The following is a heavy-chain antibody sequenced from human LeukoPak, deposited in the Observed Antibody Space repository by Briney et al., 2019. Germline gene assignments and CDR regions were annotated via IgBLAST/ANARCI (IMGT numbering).Heavy chain of an antibody. D-gene: IGHD6-13*01. CDR3: ARPGASSSWGY. V-gene: IGHV3-21*01. CDR2: ISTTSIYI. J-gene: IGHJ4*02. CDR1: GFTFSSYS. Sequence: GGSLRLSCAASGFTFSSYSMNWVRQAPGKGLEWVSSISTTSIYIYYADSVKGRFTVSRDNAKNSLYLQMNSLRAEDTAVYYCARPGASSSWGYWGQGTLVTVSS.